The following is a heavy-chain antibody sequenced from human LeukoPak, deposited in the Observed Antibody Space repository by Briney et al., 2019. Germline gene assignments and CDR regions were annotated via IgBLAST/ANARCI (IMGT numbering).Heavy chain of an antibody. CDR3: ARDQGAPIAVAATFDY. CDR2: ISAYNGNT. CDR1: GYTFTSYG. V-gene: IGHV1-18*04. Sequence: AAVTVSCKASGYTFTSYGISWVGQAPGQGVEGMGWISAYNGNTNYAQKLQGRVTMTTDTSTSTAYLELRSLRSDDTAVYYCARDQGAPIAVAATFDYWGQGTLVTVSS. D-gene: IGHD6-19*01. J-gene: IGHJ4*02.